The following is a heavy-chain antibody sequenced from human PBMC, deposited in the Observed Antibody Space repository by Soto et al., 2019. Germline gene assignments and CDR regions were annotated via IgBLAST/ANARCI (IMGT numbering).Heavy chain of an antibody. Sequence: RQPPGKGLEWIGYIYYSGSTNYNPSLKSRVTISVDTSKNQFSLKLSSVTAADTAVYYCARDPYGVGAFDIWGQGTMVTVS. CDR2: IYYSGST. V-gene: IGHV4-59*01. CDR3: ARDPYGVGAFDI. D-gene: IGHD3-3*01. J-gene: IGHJ3*02.